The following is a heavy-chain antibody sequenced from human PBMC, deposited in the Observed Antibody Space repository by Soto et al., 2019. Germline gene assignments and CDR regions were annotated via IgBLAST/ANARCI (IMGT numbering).Heavy chain of an antibody. J-gene: IGHJ5*02. Sequence: PAETLSVTCGFYDGSFSGYQWNWIRQSPGQGLEWIGEINHSGTTKYNPSLESRINLSVDTSKKQFSLKMFSVTAADTAIYYCARGWRFDPWGQGTKVTVSS. V-gene: IGHV4-34*01. CDR3: ARGWRFDP. CDR1: DGSFSGYQ. CDR2: INHSGTT. D-gene: IGHD1-1*01.